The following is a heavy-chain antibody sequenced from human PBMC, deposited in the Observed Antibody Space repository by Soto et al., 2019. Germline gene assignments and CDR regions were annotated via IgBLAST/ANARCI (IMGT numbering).Heavy chain of an antibody. CDR2: ISDSGGST. Sequence: GGSLRLSCAASEFTFSSFAMNWVRQAPGKGLEWVSGISDSGGSTYYADSVKDRFTISRDNSKNMLYLQMNSLRAEDTAVYYCAKDSITFFYGVDVWGQGTTVTVSS. CDR1: EFTFSSFA. D-gene: IGHD3-10*01. CDR3: AKDSITFFYGVDV. J-gene: IGHJ6*02. V-gene: IGHV3-23*01.